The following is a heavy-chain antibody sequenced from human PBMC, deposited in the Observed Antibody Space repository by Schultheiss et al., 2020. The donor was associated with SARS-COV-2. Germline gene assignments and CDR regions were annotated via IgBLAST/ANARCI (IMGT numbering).Heavy chain of an antibody. D-gene: IGHD3-22*01. J-gene: IGHJ4*02. CDR1: GFTFSDYY. Sequence: GESLKISRAASGFTFSDYYMSWIRQAPGKGLEWVSYISSSSSYTNYADSVKGRFTISRDNAKNSLYLQMNSLRAEDTAVYYCARDGDYYDSSGYSEVLDYWGQGALVTVSS. V-gene: IGHV3-11*05. CDR2: ISSSSSYT. CDR3: ARDGDYYDSSGYSEVLDY.